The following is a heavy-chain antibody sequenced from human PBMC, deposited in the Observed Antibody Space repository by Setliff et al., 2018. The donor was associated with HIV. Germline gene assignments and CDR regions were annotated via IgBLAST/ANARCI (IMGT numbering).Heavy chain of an antibody. D-gene: IGHD2-15*01. V-gene: IGHV4-34*01. CDR2: INYSGTT. CDR3: AATYCRGGGRDCPQMYDY. Sequence: SETLSLTCAIYGGSFSGNYWSWIRQPPGKGLEWIGEINYSGTTNHNPFLKSRVTISVDPSKKQFSLKLNSVTAADSAIYYCAATYCRGGGRDCPQMYDYWGQGSLVTVSS. J-gene: IGHJ4*02. CDR1: GGSFSGNY.